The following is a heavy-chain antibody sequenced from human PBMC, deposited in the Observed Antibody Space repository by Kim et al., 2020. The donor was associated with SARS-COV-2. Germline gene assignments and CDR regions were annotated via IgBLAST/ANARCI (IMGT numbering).Heavy chain of an antibody. Sequence: SVKVSCKASGGTFSSYTISWVRQAPGQGLEWMGRIIPILGIANYAQKFQGRVTITADKSTSTAYMELSSLRSEDTAVYYCARGRFRQWLVPHYYYGMDVWGQGTTVTVSS. CDR2: IIPILGIA. J-gene: IGHJ6*02. D-gene: IGHD6-19*01. CDR3: ARGRFRQWLVPHYYYGMDV. CDR1: GGTFSSYT. V-gene: IGHV1-69*02.